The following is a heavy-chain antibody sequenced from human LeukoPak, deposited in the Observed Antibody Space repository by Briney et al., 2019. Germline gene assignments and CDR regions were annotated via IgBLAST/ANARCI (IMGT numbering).Heavy chain of an antibody. CDR2: INHSGST. Sequence: SETLSLTCAVYGGFFSGYYWSWIRQPPGKWLGWIGEINHSGSTNYNPSLKSRVTISVDTSKNQFSLKLSSVTAADTAVYYCAREAPIGSGSYSAAQFDYWGQGTLVTVSS. J-gene: IGHJ4*02. V-gene: IGHV4-34*01. CDR3: AREAPIGSGSYSAAQFDY. CDR1: GGFFSGYY. D-gene: IGHD3-10*01.